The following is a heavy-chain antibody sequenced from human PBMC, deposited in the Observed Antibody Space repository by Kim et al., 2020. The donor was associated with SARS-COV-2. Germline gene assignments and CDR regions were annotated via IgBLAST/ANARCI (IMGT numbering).Heavy chain of an antibody. J-gene: IGHJ4*02. CDR1: GGSISSSSYY. CDR3: ARSAKGYCSGGSCYNFDY. CDR2: IYYSGST. Sequence: SETLSLTCTVSGGSISSSSYYWGWIRQPPGKGLEWIGSIYYSGSTYYNPSLKSRVTISVDTSKNQFSLKLSSVTAADTAVYYCARSAKGYCSGGSCYNFDYWGQGTLVTVSS. D-gene: IGHD2-15*01. V-gene: IGHV4-39*01.